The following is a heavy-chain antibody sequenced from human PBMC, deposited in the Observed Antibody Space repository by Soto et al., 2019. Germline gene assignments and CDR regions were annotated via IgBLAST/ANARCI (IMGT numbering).Heavy chain of an antibody. CDR1: GGSISSSSYY. Sequence: SETLSLTCTVSGGSISSSSYYWGWIRQPPGKGLEWIGSIYYSGSTYYNPSLKSRVTISVDTSKNQFSLKLSSVTAADTAVYYCARHSSGWLYYFDYWGQGTLVTVSS. V-gene: IGHV4-39*01. CDR2: IYYSGST. D-gene: IGHD6-19*01. CDR3: ARHSSGWLYYFDY. J-gene: IGHJ4*02.